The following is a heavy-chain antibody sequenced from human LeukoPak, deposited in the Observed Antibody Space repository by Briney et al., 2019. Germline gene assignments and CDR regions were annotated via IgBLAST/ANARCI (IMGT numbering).Heavy chain of an antibody. J-gene: IGHJ6*03. Sequence: PGESLKISCKGSGYSFTSYWIGWVRARRGKGRGWMGSIYPGDSDTRYSPSFQGQVTISADKSISTAYLQWSSLKASDTSMYHCARQAPHYDSSGCHPYYYYYTDVWGKGTTVTVSS. CDR2: IYPGDSDT. V-gene: IGHV5-51*01. D-gene: IGHD3-22*01. CDR3: ARQAPHYDSSGCHPYYYYYTDV. CDR1: GYSFTSYW.